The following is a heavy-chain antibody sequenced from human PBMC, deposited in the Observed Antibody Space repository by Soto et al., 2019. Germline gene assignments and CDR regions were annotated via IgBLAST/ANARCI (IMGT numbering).Heavy chain of an antibody. J-gene: IGHJ6*02. D-gene: IGHD3-3*01. CDR1: GGSISSSSYY. Sequence: SETLSLTCTVSGGSISSSSYYWGWIRQPPGKGLEWIGSIYYSGSTYYNPSLKSRVTISVDTSKNQFSLKLSSVTAADTAVYYCARQAIFGVVTYYYYCGMDVWGQGTTVTVSS. CDR2: IYYSGST. CDR3: ARQAIFGVVTYYYYCGMDV. V-gene: IGHV4-39*01.